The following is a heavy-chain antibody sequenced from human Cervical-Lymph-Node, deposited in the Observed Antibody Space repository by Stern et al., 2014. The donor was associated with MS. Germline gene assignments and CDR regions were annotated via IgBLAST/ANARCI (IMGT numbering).Heavy chain of an antibody. V-gene: IGHV5-51*03. CDR2: IFPRDSNT. CDR3: ARSPATPSGYDRFDY. CDR1: GYLFDDYW. Sequence: EVQLVESGAEVKKPGESLKISCEASGYLFDDYWIGWVRQMSGRGLELVAIIFPRDSNTRYSPSVQGQVTISADKSISTAYLPRSSLKASDTAMFSCARSPATPSGYDRFDYWGQGALVTVSS. J-gene: IGHJ4*02. D-gene: IGHD5-12*01.